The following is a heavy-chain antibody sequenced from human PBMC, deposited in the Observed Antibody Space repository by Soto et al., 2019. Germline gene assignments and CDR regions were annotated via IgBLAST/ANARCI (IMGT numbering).Heavy chain of an antibody. V-gene: IGHV4-59*01. CDR1: GGSISSYY. J-gene: IGHJ4*02. CDR2: IYYSGST. Sequence: SETLSLTCTVSGGSISSYYWSWIRQPPGKGLEWIGYIYYSGSTNYNPSLKSRVTISVDTSKNQFSLKLSSVTAADTAVYYCVRSQTTVTSYDYWGQGTLVTVSS. CDR3: VRSQTTVTSYDY. D-gene: IGHD4-17*01.